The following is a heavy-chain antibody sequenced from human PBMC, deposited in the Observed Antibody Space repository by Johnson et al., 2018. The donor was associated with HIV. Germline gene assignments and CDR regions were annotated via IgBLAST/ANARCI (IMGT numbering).Heavy chain of an antibody. V-gene: IGHV3-7*01. CDR3: GGSYYYDSSGYYARNAFDI. CDR1: GFTFSNYW. D-gene: IGHD3-22*01. J-gene: IGHJ3*02. CDR2: IKQDGSER. Sequence: VQLVESGGGLVQPGGSLRLSCAASGFTFSNYWMSWVRQAPGKGLEWVTNIKQDGSERYYADSVKGRFTISRDNSKNTRYLQMNSLRAEDTAVYYCGGSYYYDSSGYYARNAFDIWGQGTMVTVSS.